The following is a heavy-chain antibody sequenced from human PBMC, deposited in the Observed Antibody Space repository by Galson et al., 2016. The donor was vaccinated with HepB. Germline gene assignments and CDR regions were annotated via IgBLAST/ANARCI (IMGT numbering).Heavy chain of an antibody. J-gene: IGHJ4*02. CDR1: GFTFRDST. CDR3: ARADGFNTPFFDS. CDR2: ISSSSVYI. Sequence: SLRLSCAASGFTFRDSTMTWVRQAPGKGLEWVSCISSSSVYIWYADSVRGRFTNSRDKAKNSLYLQMDRLTAEDTAVYYCARADGFNTPFFDSWGQGTLVTVSS. V-gene: IGHV3-21*01. D-gene: IGHD5-24*01.